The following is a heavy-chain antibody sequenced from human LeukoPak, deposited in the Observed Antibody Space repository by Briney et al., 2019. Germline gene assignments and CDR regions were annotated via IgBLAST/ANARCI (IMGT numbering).Heavy chain of an antibody. J-gene: IGHJ5*02. CDR1: GYTFTGYY. Sequence: ASVKVSCKASGYTFTGYYMHWVRQAPGQGLEWMGWINPNSGGTNYAQKFQGRVTMTRDTSISTAYMELSRLRSDDTAVYYCARGRYYGSGSYFAWFDPWGQGTLVTVSS. CDR2: INPNSGGT. D-gene: IGHD3-10*01. CDR3: ARGRYYGSGSYFAWFDP. V-gene: IGHV1-2*02.